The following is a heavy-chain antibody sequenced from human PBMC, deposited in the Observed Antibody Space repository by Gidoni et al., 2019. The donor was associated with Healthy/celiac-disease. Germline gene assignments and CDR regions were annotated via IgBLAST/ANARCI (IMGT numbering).Heavy chain of an antibody. J-gene: IGHJ4*02. CDR1: GGTFSSYA. Sequence: QVQLVQSGAEVKKPGSSVKVSCKASGGTFSSYAISWVRQAPGQGLEWMGGIIPIFGTANYAQKFQGRVTITADESTSTAYMELSSLRSEDTAVYYCASPRCTADACEGDSYFEYFDYWGQGTLVTVSS. CDR2: IIPIFGTA. CDR3: ASPRCTADACEGDSYFEYFDY. V-gene: IGHV1-69*01. D-gene: IGHD3-9*01.